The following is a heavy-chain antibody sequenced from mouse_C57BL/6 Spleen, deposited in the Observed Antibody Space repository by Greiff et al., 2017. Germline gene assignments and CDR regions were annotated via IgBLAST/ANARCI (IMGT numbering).Heavy chain of an antibody. CDR2: ISYDGSN. D-gene: IGHD2-4*01. V-gene: IGHV3-6*01. CDR1: GYSITSGYY. Sequence: VQLKESGPGLVKPSQSLSLTCSVTGYSITSGYYWNWIRQFPGNKLEWMGYISYDGSNNYNPSLKNRISITRDTSKNQFFLKLNSVTTEDTATYYCARDDYDPPFAYWGQGTLVTVSA. CDR3: ARDDYDPPFAY. J-gene: IGHJ3*01.